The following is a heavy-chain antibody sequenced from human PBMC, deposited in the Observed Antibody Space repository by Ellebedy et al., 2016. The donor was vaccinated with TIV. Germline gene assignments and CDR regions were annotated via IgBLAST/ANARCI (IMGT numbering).Heavy chain of an antibody. CDR1: GGTFSNYA. D-gene: IGHD3-10*01. J-gene: IGHJ4*02. CDR2: IIPISHRT. CDR3: ASPASYSSGRGGLHY. V-gene: IGHV1-69*13. Sequence: ASVKVSCKASGGTFSNYAINWVRQAPGQGLEWMGGIIPISHRTIYAQKFQGRVTITADDSTSTAYMELGTLTSDDTAVYYGASPASYSSGRGGLHYWGQGTLVTVSS.